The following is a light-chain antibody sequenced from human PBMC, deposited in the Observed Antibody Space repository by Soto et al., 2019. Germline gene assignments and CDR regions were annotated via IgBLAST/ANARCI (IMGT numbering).Light chain of an antibody. J-gene: IGKJ4*01. CDR3: QHYRTS. V-gene: IGKV3-20*01. CDR2: GAS. CDR1: QSVSSSY. Sequence: IVLTQSPGTLSLSPGERATLSCRASQSVSSSYLAWYQQKPGQAPRQLLYGASSRATGIPDRFSGSGSGTDFTLTITRLEPEDFAVYYCQHYRTSFGGGTRVEIK.